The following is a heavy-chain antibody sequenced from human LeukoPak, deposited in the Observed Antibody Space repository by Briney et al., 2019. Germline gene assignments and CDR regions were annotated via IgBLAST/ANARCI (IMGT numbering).Heavy chain of an antibody. CDR2: IYYSGSS. J-gene: IGHJ3*02. CDR1: GGSINSYY. D-gene: IGHD6-13*01. CDR3: ARHEIAAAGANAFDI. Sequence: KTSETLSLTCTVSGGSINSYYWSYIRQPPGKGLEWIAYIYYSGSSSYNPSLRSRVTISVDTSKNQFSLKLSSVTAADTAVYYCARHEIAAAGANAFDIWGQGTVVTVSS. V-gene: IGHV4-59*08.